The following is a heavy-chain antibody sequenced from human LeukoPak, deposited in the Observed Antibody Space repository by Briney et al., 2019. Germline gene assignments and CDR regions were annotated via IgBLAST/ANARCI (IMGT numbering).Heavy chain of an antibody. CDR1: GFTVSSNY. D-gene: IGHD1-26*01. Sequence: GGSLRLSCAASGFTVSSNYMSWVRQAPGKGLEWVSVIYSGGSTYYADSVKGRFTISRDNSKNTVYLQMNSLRVEDTAVYYCAKEGPHRGSYYLNFDYWGQGTPVTVSS. J-gene: IGHJ4*02. CDR2: IYSGGST. CDR3: AKEGPHRGSYYLNFDY. V-gene: IGHV3-53*01.